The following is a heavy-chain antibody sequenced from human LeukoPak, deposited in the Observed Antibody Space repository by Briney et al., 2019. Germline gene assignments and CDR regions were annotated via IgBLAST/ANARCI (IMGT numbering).Heavy chain of an antibody. CDR3: ARGGDYYDSSGTFIWDY. CDR1: GGSISSYY. CDR2: IYYSGST. D-gene: IGHD3-22*01. V-gene: IGHV4-59*01. Sequence: SETLSLTCTVSGGSISSYYWSWIRQSPGKGLEWIGYIYYSGSTNYNPSLKSRVTISVDTSKNQFSLKLSSVTAADTAVYYCARGGDYYDSSGTFIWDYWGQGTLVTVSS. J-gene: IGHJ4*02.